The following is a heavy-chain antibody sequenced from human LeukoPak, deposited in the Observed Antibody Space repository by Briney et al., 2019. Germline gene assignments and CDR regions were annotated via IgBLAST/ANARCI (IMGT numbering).Heavy chain of an antibody. CDR2: ISWNGGNT. D-gene: IGHD5-24*01. CDR3: ARDPQRGSFDI. CDR1: GFTFDDYG. V-gene: IGHV3-20*04. Sequence: GGSLRLSCAASGFTFDDYGMSWVRQAPGKGLEWVSGISWNGGNTGCADSVKGRLTISRDNAKNSLYLQMNSLRAEDTALYYCARDPQRGSFDIWGQGTMVTVSS. J-gene: IGHJ3*02.